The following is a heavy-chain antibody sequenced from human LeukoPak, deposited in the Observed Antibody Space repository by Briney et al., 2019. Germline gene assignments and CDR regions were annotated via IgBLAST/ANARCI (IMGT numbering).Heavy chain of an antibody. CDR1: GGSISSSSYY. D-gene: IGHD6-13*01. CDR2: IYYSGST. J-gene: IGHJ4*02. CDR3: ARAKGIAAAAVDY. V-gene: IGHV4-39*07. Sequence: SETLSLTCTVSGGSISSSSYYWGWIRQPPGKGLEWIGSIYYSGSTNYNPSLKSRVTISVDTSKNQFSLKLSSVTAADTAVYYCARAKGIAAAAVDYWGQGTLVTVSS.